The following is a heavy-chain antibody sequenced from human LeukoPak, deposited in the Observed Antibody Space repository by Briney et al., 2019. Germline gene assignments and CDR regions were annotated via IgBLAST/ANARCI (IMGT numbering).Heavy chain of an antibody. CDR3: VREGLYCSNGVCFRAAFDY. V-gene: IGHV3-23*01. D-gene: IGHD2-8*01. Sequence: GGSLRLSCAASGFTFSSSAMSWVRQVPGKGLEWVSGISASGGSTSYADSVRGRFTISRDNSKNTLYLQMSSLRAEDTAVYYCVREGLYCSNGVCFRAAFDYWGQGALVTVSS. CDR2: ISASGGST. CDR1: GFTFSSSA. J-gene: IGHJ4*02.